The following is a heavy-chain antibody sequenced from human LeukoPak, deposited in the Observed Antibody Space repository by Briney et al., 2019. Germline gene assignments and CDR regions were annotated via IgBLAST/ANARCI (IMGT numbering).Heavy chain of an antibody. Sequence: ASVKVSCKASGYTFTGYYMHWVRQAPGQGLEWMGWINPNSGGTNHAQKFQGRVTMTRDTSISTAYMELSRLRSDDTAVYYCARAGVVPAASPYYYYYYYMDVWGKGTTVTVSS. J-gene: IGHJ6*03. CDR1: GYTFTGYY. D-gene: IGHD2-2*01. V-gene: IGHV1-2*02. CDR3: ARAGVVPAASPYYYYYYYMDV. CDR2: INPNSGGT.